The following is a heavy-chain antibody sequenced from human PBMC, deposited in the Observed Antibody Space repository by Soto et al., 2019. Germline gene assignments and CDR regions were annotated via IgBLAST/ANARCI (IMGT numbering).Heavy chain of an antibody. V-gene: IGHV1-18*01. CDR1: GYTFTSYG. CDR3: AREAPGVCFNGVCYTNWFDP. J-gene: IGHJ5*02. Sequence: GASVKVSCKASGYTFTSYGISWARQAPGQGLEWMGWISAYNGNTNYAQKLQGRVTMTTDTSTSTAYMELRSLRSDDTAVYYCAREAPGVCFNGVCYTNWFDPWGQGTLVTVSS. D-gene: IGHD2-8*01. CDR2: ISAYNGNT.